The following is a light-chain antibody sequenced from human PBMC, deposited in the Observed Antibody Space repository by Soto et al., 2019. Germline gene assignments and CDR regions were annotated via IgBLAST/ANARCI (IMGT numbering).Light chain of an antibody. V-gene: IGKV3-20*01. CDR3: QQYDSSSYT. J-gene: IGKJ2*01. CDR2: GAS. Sequence: EIVLTQSPGTLSLSPGERATLSCTASQSVSSSYLAWYQQKPGQAPRLLIYGASIRATGIPDRFSGSGSGTDFTLTISRLEPEDFAVYYCQQYDSSSYTFGQGTKLEIK. CDR1: QSVSSSY.